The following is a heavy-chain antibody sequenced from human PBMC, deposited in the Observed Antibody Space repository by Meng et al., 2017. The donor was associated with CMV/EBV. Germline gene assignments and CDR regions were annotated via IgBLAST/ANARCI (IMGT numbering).Heavy chain of an antibody. CDR2: INPSGGST. Sequence: ASVKVSCKASGYTFTSYYMHWVRQAPGQGLEWMGIINPSGGSTSYAQKFQGRVTMTRDTSTSTVYIELSSLRSEDSAVFYWARYHRSGTYYNYCYGMDVWGQGTTVTVSS. J-gene: IGHJ6*02. D-gene: IGHD6-25*01. V-gene: IGHV1-46*01. CDR3: ARYHRSGTYYNYCYGMDV. CDR1: GYTFTSYY.